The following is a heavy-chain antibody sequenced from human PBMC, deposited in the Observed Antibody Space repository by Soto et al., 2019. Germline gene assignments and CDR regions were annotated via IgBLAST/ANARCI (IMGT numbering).Heavy chain of an antibody. CDR2: IDNTGGT. Sequence: QVQLQESGPGLVKPSGTLSLTCSVSGDFISSHKWSWIRRPPGKGLEWIGYIDNTGGTSYNPSLAGRVPFSVDRSTTQFALWLRSVTAADTAVYYCVRQGIGHLHGLVDVWGPGTTVIVS. D-gene: IGHD3-10*01. CDR1: GDFISSHK. V-gene: IGHV4-59*08. J-gene: IGHJ6*02. CDR3: VRQGIGHLHGLVDV.